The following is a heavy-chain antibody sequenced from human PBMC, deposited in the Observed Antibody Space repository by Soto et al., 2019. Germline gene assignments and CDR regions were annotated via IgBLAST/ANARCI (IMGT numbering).Heavy chain of an antibody. Sequence: QVQLQESGPGLVKPSDTLSLTCAVSGYSISSSNWWGWIRQPPGKGLEWIGYIYYSGSTYYNPSLKRRVPMSVDTSKNQFSLKLSSVTAVDTAVYYCARNRYSSGWYEIDLWGLGTLVTVSS. CDR1: GYSISSSNW. D-gene: IGHD6-19*01. CDR2: IYYSGST. J-gene: IGHJ2*01. V-gene: IGHV4-28*01. CDR3: ARNRYSSGWYEIDL.